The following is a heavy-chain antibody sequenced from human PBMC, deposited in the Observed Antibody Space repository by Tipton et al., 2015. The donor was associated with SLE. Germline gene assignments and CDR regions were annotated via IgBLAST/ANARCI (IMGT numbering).Heavy chain of an antibody. V-gene: IGHV4-31*03. CDR3: ARGEADVFDI. CDR1: GGSITTVSHY. J-gene: IGHJ3*02. Sequence: TLSLTCTVSGGSITTVSHYWSWIRQHPGKGLKWIGYIYYSGSTYFNPSLKSRVTMSLDTSKNQFSLKLSSVTAADTAVYYCARGEADVFDIWGQGTVVSVSS. CDR2: IYYSGST.